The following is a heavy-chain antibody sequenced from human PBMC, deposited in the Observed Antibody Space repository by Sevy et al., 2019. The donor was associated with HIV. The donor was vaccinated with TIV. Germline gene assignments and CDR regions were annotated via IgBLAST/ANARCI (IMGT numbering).Heavy chain of an antibody. J-gene: IGHJ4*02. CDR3: ARGIRGKGDY. D-gene: IGHD3-16*01. Sequence: SETLSLTCAVYGGSFSGYYWRWIRQPPGKGLEWVGEINHSGSTNYNPSLKSRVTITVDTSKNQFSRKLSAVTAADTAVYYCARGIRGKGDYWGQGTLVTVSS. CDR2: INHSGST. V-gene: IGHV4-34*01. CDR1: GGSFSGYY.